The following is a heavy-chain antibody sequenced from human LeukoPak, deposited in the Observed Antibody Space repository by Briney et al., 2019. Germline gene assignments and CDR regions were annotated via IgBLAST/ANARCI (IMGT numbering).Heavy chain of an antibody. J-gene: IGHJ4*02. CDR3: ASQYCSGGSCYPEIDY. CDR2: IYYSGST. CDR1: GGSISSSSYY. V-gene: IGHV4-39*07. D-gene: IGHD2-15*01. Sequence: SETLSLTCTVSGGSISSSSYYWGWIRQPPGKGLEWIGSIYYSGSTYYNPSLKSRVTISVDTSKNQFSLKLSSVTAADTAVYYCASQYCSGGSCYPEIDYWGQGTLVTVSS.